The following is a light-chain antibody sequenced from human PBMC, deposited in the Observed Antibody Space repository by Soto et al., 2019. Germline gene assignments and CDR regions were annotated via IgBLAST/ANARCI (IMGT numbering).Light chain of an antibody. CDR2: EVS. CDR3: SSYTSSSTLV. CDR1: SSDVGGYKY. J-gene: IGLJ1*01. V-gene: IGLV2-14*01. Sequence: QSALTQPASVSGSPGQSITISCTGTSSDVGGYKYVSWYQQDPGKAPKLMIFEVSNRPSGVSNRFSGSKSGNTASLTISGLQHEVEDDYHCSSYTSSSTLVFGTGTKLTVL.